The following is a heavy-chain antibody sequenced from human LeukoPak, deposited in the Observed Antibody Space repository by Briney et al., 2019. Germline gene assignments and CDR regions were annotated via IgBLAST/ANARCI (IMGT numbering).Heavy chain of an antibody. CDR2: INPSGGST. CDR1: GYIFTSYY. J-gene: IGHJ3*02. CDR3: ARETLYGDYGSEAFDI. Sequence: ASVKVSCKASGYIFTSYYMHWVRQAPGQGLEWMGIINPSGGSTSYAQKFQGRVTMTGDMSTSTVYMELSSLRSEDTAVYYCARETLYGDYGSEAFDIWGQGTMVTVSS. V-gene: IGHV1-46*01. D-gene: IGHD4-17*01.